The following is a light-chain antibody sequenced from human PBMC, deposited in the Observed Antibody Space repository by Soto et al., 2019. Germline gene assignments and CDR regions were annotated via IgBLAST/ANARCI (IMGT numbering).Light chain of an antibody. CDR3: HQYGISPPVT. CDR1: QSVSSSY. Sequence: EILLTQSPGTLSLSPGERATLSCRASQSVSSSYLAWYQHKPGQAPRLLIYGASSRATGIPDRFSGSGSGTDFTLTITRLDPEDFAVYYCHQYGISPPVTFGQGTRLEIK. CDR2: GAS. V-gene: IGKV3-20*01. J-gene: IGKJ5*01.